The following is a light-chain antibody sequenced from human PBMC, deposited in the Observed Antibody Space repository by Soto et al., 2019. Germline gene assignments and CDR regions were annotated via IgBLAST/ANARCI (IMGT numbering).Light chain of an antibody. CDR3: QTWGTGIRVV. V-gene: IGLV4-69*01. Sequence: QLVLTQSPSASLGASVKLTCTLSSGHSSYAITWHQQQPEKGPRYLMKLNSDGSHTKGDGIPDRFSGSSSGAERYLTISSLQSEDEADYYCQTWGTGIRVVFGGGTKVTVL. CDR2: LNSDGSH. J-gene: IGLJ2*01. CDR1: SGHSSYA.